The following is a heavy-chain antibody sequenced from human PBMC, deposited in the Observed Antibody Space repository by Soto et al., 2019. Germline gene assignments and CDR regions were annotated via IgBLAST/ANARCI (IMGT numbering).Heavy chain of an antibody. CDR2: LSYDGSVS. CDR1: GFNFSHYG. CDR3: AKSLLGGTYYYYYGMDV. Sequence: QVQLVESGGGVIQPGRSLRLSCAASGFNFSHYGMHWLRQAPGKGLEWVAVLSYDGSVSASADSVKGRFSISRDDSKNTLYLQMDSLRAEDTAVDYCAKSLLGGTYYYYYGMDVWGQGTTVTVSS. V-gene: IGHV3-30*18. D-gene: IGHD1-26*01. J-gene: IGHJ6*02.